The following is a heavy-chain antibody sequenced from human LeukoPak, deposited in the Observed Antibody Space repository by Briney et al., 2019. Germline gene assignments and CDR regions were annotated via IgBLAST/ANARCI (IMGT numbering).Heavy chain of an antibody. Sequence: SQTLSLTCTVSGGSLSSGSYYWSWIRQPAGKGLEWFGRIYTSGSTNYNPSLKSRVTISVDTSKNQFSLKLSSVTAADTAVYYCASGYYDFWSGYFIYYMDVWGKGTTVTVSS. CDR3: ASGYYDFWSGYFIYYMDV. CDR1: GGSLSSGSYY. V-gene: IGHV4-61*02. CDR2: IYTSGST. D-gene: IGHD3-3*01. J-gene: IGHJ6*03.